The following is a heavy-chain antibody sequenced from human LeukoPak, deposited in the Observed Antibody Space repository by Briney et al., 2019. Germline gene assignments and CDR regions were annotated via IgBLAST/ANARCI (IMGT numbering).Heavy chain of an antibody. J-gene: IGHJ5*01. Sequence: TGGSLRLSCAVSGFTVSSDYMSWVRQAPGKGLEWVSVMYSGGATYYEASVKSRFTISRDNSKNTLYLQMNSLRVADTAVYYCARHDLFDSWGRGTLVTVSS. CDR2: MYSGGAT. D-gene: IGHD3-3*01. CDR1: GFTVSSDY. V-gene: IGHV3-53*01. CDR3: ARHDLFDS.